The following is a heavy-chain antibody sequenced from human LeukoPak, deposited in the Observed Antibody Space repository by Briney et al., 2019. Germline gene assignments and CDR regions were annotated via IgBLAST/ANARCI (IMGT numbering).Heavy chain of an antibody. D-gene: IGHD2-2*01. CDR1: GFTLSTYW. CDR3: ARGYCSSTSCLGVD. V-gene: IGHV3-7*01. Sequence: GGSLRLSCAASGFTLSTYWMSWVRQAPGKGLEWVANIKEDGSQKFYVDSVKGRFTISRDNAKNSLYLQMSSLRVEDTAVYYCARGYCSSTSCLGVDWGQGTLVTVSS. J-gene: IGHJ4*02. CDR2: IKEDGSQK.